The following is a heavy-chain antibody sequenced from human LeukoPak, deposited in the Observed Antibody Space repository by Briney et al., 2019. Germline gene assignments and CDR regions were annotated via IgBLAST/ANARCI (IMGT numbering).Heavy chain of an antibody. CDR2: ISGDSGST. V-gene: IGHV3-43*02. D-gene: IGHD3-10*01. J-gene: IGHJ3*02. CDR3: AKDLFKRYYYGSGTNAFDI. Sequence: PGGSLRLPCAASGFTFDDYAMHWVRQAPGKGLEWVSLISGDSGSTYYADSVKGRFTISRDNSKNSLYLQMNSLRTEDTALYYCAKDLFKRYYYGSGTNAFDIWGQGTMVTVSS. CDR1: GFTFDDYA.